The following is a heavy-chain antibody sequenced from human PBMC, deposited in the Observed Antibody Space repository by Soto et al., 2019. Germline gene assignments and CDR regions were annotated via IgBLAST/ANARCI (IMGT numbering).Heavy chain of an antibody. CDR2: IYSGGST. Sequence: GGSLRLSCAASGFTVSSNYMSWVRQAPGKGLEWVSVIYSGGSTYYADSVKGRFTISRDNSKNTLYLQMNSLRAEDTAVYYCARDGSSSEDYYYGMDVWGQGTTVTVSS. V-gene: IGHV3-53*01. J-gene: IGHJ6*02. CDR3: ARDGSSSEDYYYGMDV. D-gene: IGHD6-6*01. CDR1: GFTVSSNY.